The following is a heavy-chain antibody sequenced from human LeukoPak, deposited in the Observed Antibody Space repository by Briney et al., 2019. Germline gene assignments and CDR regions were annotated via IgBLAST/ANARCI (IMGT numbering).Heavy chain of an antibody. CDR3: ARGESMVRGLPDY. CDR1: GGSISSGGYS. D-gene: IGHD3-10*01. V-gene: IGHV4-61*08. J-gene: IGHJ4*02. CDR2: IYYSGST. Sequence: SETLSLTCTVSGGSISSGGYSWSWIRQPPGKGLEWIGYIYYSGSTNYNPSLKSRVTISIDTSKNQFSLKLSSVTAADTAVYYCARGESMVRGLPDYWGQGTLVTVSS.